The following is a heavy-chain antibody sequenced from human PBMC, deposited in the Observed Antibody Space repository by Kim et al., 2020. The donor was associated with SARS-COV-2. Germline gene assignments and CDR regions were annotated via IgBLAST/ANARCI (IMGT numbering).Heavy chain of an antibody. J-gene: IGHJ2*01. V-gene: IGHV5-51*01. Sequence: PSFQGQVTMSADKSISTAYLQWSSLKASDTAMYYCARGYWYFDLWGRGTLVTVSS. CDR3: ARGYWYFDL.